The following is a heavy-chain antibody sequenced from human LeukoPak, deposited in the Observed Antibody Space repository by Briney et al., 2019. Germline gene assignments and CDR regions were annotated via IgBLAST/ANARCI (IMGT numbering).Heavy chain of an antibody. CDR1: GFTFSSYA. V-gene: IGHV3-23*01. D-gene: IGHD3-10*01. J-gene: IGHJ4*02. CDR2: ISATGGST. Sequence: GGSLRLSCAASGFTFSSYAMSWVRQAPGKGQEWVSAISATGGSTDYADSVKGRFTISRDNSKNTLYLQMNSLRAEDTAVYYCAKSGGIMIRGVHYWGQGTLVTVSS. CDR3: AKSGGIMIRGVHY.